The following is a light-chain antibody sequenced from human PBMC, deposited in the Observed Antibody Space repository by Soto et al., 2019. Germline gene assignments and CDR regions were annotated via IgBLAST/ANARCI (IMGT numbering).Light chain of an antibody. J-gene: IGKJ3*01. CDR3: QQSYSTLVT. Sequence: DIQMTQSPSSLSASVGDRVTITCRASQSISSYLNWYQQKPGKAPKLLIYAASSLQSGVPSRFSGSGSGTDFTLTISSLQREDFATYYCQQSYSTLVTFGPGTNVDIK. CDR1: QSISSY. CDR2: AAS. V-gene: IGKV1-39*01.